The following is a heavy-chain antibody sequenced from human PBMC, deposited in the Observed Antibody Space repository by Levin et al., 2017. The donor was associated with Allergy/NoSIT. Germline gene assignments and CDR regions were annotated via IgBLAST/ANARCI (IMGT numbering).Heavy chain of an antibody. CDR3: ARGSVVGSCSSTSCASFDL. D-gene: IGHD2-2*01. CDR2: ISRDGTYI. CDR1: GFTFSHCG. V-gene: IGHV3-21*06. J-gene: IGHJ2*01. Sequence: GESLKISCAASGFTFSHCGMTWVRQGPGKGLEWVSFISRDGTYIYYADSLKGRFTISRDDAKNSMYLKMNSLRVEDTALYFCARGSVVGSCSSTSCASFDLWGRGTLVSVSS.